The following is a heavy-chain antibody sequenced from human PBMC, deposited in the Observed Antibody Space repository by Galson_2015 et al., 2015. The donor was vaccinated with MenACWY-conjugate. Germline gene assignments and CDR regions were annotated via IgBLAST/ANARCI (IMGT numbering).Heavy chain of an antibody. V-gene: IGHV3-74*01. D-gene: IGHD2-21*02. CDR3: ARVTYCGGDCYYFDY. CDR2: INRHGNSI. Sequence: SLRLSCAASGFTFNTYWMHWVRQPPGEGLVWVSRINRHGNSISYADSVKGRFTISRDNAKNTLYLPMNSLSAEDTAVYYCARVTYCGGDCYYFDYWGQGTLVTVSS. CDR1: GFTFNTYW. J-gene: IGHJ4*02.